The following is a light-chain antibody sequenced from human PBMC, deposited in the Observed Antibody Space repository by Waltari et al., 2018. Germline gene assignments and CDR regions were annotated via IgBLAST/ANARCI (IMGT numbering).Light chain of an antibody. CDR3: GSYRSSALEAI. CDR1: CRAICGYIP. V-gene: IGLV2-14*03. CDR2: AVT. J-gene: IGLJ2*01. Sequence: QSALTPHAAVSGSPGQSSTCSCTGTCRAICGYIPVSWYQQHPGKSPKRMIYAVTNRPSGVSNRFSGSKSGNTASLTISGLQAEDEAAYYCGSYRSSALEAIFGGGTKLTVL.